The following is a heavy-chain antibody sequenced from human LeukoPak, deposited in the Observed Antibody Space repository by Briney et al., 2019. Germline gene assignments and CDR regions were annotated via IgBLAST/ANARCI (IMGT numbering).Heavy chain of an antibody. CDR2: ISSSSSTI. V-gene: IGHV3-48*01. D-gene: IGHD6-13*01. CDR3: ATEQQLAFDY. Sequence: PGGSLRLSCAASGFTFSSYSMTWVRQAPGKGLEWVSYISSSSSTIYYADSVKGRFTISRDNAKNSLYLQMNSLRVEDTAVYYCATEQQLAFDYWGQGTLVTVSS. CDR1: GFTFSSYS. J-gene: IGHJ4*02.